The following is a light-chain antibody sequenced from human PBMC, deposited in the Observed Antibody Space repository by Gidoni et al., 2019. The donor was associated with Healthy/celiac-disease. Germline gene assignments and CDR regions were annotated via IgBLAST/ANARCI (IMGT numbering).Light chain of an antibody. J-gene: IGKJ4*01. Sequence: IRLTQSPSSFSASTGDRVTITCRASQGISSYLAWYQQKPGKAPKLLIYAASTLQSGVPSRFSGSGSGTDFTLTISCLQSEDFATYYCQQYYSYPLTFGGGTKVEIK. CDR2: AAS. CDR3: QQYYSYPLT. CDR1: QGISSY. V-gene: IGKV1-8*01.